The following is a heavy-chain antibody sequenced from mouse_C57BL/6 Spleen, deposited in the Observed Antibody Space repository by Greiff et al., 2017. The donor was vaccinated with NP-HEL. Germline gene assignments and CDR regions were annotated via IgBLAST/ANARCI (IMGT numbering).Heavy chain of an antibody. J-gene: IGHJ3*01. V-gene: IGHV5-4*03. Sequence: EVKLVESGGGLVKPGGSLKLSCAASGFTFSSYAMSWVRQTPEKRLEWVATISDGGSYTYYPDNVKGRFTISRDNAKNNLYLQMSHLKSEDTAMYYCARDYGGGFAYWGQGTLVTVSA. D-gene: IGHD2-4*01. CDR1: GFTFSSYA. CDR3: ARDYGGGFAY. CDR2: ISDGGSYT.